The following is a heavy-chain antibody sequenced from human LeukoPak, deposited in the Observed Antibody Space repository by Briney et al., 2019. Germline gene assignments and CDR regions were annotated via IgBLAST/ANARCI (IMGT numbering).Heavy chain of an antibody. Sequence: ASVKVSCKASGGTFSSYAISWLRQAPGQGLEWMGGIIPIFGTANYAQKFQGRVTITTDESTSTAYMELSRLRSEDTAVYYCARLVWYYYDSSGYMTDVWGKGTTVTVSS. CDR1: GGTFSSYA. J-gene: IGHJ6*04. CDR2: IIPIFGTA. V-gene: IGHV1-69*05. CDR3: ARLVWYYYDSSGYMTDV. D-gene: IGHD3-22*01.